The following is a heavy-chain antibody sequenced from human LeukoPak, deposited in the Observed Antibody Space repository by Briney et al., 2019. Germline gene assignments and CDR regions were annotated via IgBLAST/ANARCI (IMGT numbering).Heavy chain of an antibody. CDR3: ARGDYGGDYFDS. CDR2: ISSGSTYT. Sequence: PGGSLRLSCEAPGFTFSDHYMSWIREAPGKGLERVSYISSGSTYTNYADSVEGRFTISRDNAKNSLYLQINSLRAEDTAVYYCARGDYGGDYFDSWGQGTLVTVSS. V-gene: IGHV3-11*05. J-gene: IGHJ4*02. D-gene: IGHD4-23*01. CDR1: GFTFSDHY.